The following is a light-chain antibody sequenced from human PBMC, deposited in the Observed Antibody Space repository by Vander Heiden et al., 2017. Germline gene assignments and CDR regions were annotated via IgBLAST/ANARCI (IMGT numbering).Light chain of an antibody. V-gene: IGKV4-1*01. CDR2: WAS. CDR1: QSVLYSSNNKNY. J-gene: IGKJ1*01. CDR3: LQDDGIAWT. Sequence: DIVMTQSPDSLAVSLGERATINCKSSQSVLYSSNNKNYLAWYQQKPGQPPKLLIYWASTRESGVPDPFSGSGSGTDFTLTIRSLQAEDVAVYYCLQDDGIAWTFRYGVKVEIK.